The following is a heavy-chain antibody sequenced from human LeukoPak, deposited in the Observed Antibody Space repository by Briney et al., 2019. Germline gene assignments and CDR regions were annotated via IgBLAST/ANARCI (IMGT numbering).Heavy chain of an antibody. V-gene: IGHV3-30*18. CDR3: AKLVVGATTPFDY. CDR2: ISYDGGNK. Sequence: GRSLRLSCAASGFTFSSYGMHWVRQAPGKGLEWVAVISYDGGNKYYADSVKGRFTISRDNSKNTLYLQMNSLRAEDTAVYYCAKLVVGATTPFDYWGQGTLVTVSS. J-gene: IGHJ4*02. D-gene: IGHD1-26*01. CDR1: GFTFSSYG.